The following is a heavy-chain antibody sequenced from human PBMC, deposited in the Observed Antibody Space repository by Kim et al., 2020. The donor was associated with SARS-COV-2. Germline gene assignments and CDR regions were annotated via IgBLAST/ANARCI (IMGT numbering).Heavy chain of an antibody. J-gene: IGHJ4*02. Sequence: ASVKVSCKVSGYTLTELSMHWVRQAPGKGLEWMGGFDPEDGETIYAQKFQGRVTMTEDTSTDTAYMELSSLRSEDTAVYYCATGGPTYCSGGSCYRGDSYYELDYWGQGTLVTVSS. CDR1: GYTLTELS. CDR2: FDPEDGET. D-gene: IGHD2-15*01. V-gene: IGHV1-24*01. CDR3: ATGGPTYCSGGSCYRGDSYYELDY.